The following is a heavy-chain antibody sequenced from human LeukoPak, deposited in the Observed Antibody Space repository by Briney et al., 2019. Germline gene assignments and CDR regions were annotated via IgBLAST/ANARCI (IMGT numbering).Heavy chain of an antibody. J-gene: IGHJ4*02. CDR1: GYTFISYY. CDR2: INPSSGST. D-gene: IGHD6-13*01. Sequence: VASVKVSCKASGYTFISYYMHWVRQAPGQGLEWMGIINPSSGSTSYAQKFQGRVTMTRDTSTNTIYMELSSLRSEDTAVYYCARVRVGSWYYFDYWGQGTLVTVSS. CDR3: ARVRVGSWYYFDY. V-gene: IGHV1-46*01.